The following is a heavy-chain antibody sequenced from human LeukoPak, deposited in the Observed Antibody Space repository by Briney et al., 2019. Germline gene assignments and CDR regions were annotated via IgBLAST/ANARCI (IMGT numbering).Heavy chain of an antibody. V-gene: IGHV4-4*07. CDR1: GGSISSYY. D-gene: IGHD2-15*01. J-gene: IGHJ4*02. CDR2: IYTSGST. CDR3: ARDECSGGSCYFDY. Sequence: SETLSLTCTVSGGSISSYYWSWIRQPAGKGLEWIGRIYTSGSTNHNPSLKSRVTMSVDTSKNQFSLKLSSVTAADTAVYYCARDECSGGSCYFDYWGQGTLVTVSS.